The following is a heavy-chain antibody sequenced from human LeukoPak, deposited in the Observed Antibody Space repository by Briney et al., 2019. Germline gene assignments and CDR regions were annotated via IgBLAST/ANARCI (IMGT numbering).Heavy chain of an antibody. CDR1: GFTFSSYA. V-gene: IGHV4-38-2*01. Sequence: PGGSLRLSCAASGFTFSSYAMSWVRQPPGKGLEWIGSIYYSGSTYYNPSLKSRVTISVDTSKNQFSLKLSSVTAADTAVYYCASWYYDFWSGYSGYAFDIWGQGTMVTVSS. J-gene: IGHJ3*02. CDR3: ASWYYDFWSGYSGYAFDI. D-gene: IGHD3-3*01. CDR2: IYYSGST.